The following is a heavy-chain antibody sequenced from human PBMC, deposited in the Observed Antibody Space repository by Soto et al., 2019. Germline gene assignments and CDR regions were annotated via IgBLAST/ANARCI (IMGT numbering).Heavy chain of an antibody. Sequence: PLSLTCTVSGGSISSGDYYWSWIRQPPGKGLEWIGYIYYSGSTYYNPSLKSRVTISVDTSKNQFSLKLSSVTAADTAVYYCATASTQAVSWYFDLWGRGTLVTVSS. CDR3: ATASTQAVSWYFDL. CDR2: IYYSGST. V-gene: IGHV4-30-4*01. CDR1: GGSISSGDYY. J-gene: IGHJ2*01. D-gene: IGHD6-19*01.